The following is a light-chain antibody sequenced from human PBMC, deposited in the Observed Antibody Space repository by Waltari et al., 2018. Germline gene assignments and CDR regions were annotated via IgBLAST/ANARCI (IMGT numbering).Light chain of an antibody. CDR3: QSYDSSLSGSV. J-gene: IGLJ3*02. CDR2: GNS. Sequence: QSVLTQPPSVSGAPGQRVTISCTGHSSNIGAGYAVNWYQQLPGPAPKLLIYGNSNRPSGVPDRFSGSKSGTSASLAITGLQAEDEADYYCQSYDSSLSGSVFGGGTKLTVL. CDR1: SSNIGAGYA. V-gene: IGLV1-40*01.